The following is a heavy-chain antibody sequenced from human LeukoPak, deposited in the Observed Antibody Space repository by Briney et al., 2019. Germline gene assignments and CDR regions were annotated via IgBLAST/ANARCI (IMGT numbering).Heavy chain of an antibody. D-gene: IGHD5-18*01. Sequence: GRSLRLSCAASGFTFSSYGMHWVRQAPGKGLEWVAVISYDGSNKYYADSVKGRFTISRDNSKNTLYLQMNSLRAEDTAVYYCAKDMGIQLWLESPPYFDYWGQGTLVTVSS. CDR1: GFTFSSYG. J-gene: IGHJ4*02. V-gene: IGHV3-30*18. CDR2: ISYDGSNK. CDR3: AKDMGIQLWLESPPYFDY.